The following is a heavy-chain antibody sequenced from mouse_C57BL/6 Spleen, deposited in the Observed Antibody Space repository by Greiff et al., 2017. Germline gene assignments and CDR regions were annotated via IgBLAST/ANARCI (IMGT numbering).Heavy chain of an antibody. CDR1: GFTFSSYA. D-gene: IGHD4-1*01. J-gene: IGHJ3*01. Sequence: EVKLQESGGGLVKPGGSLKLSCAASGFTFSSYAMSWVRQTPEKRLEWVATISDGGSYTYYPDNVKGRFTISRDNAKNNLYLQMSHLKSEDTAMYYCAREDWGFAYWGQGTLVTVSA. V-gene: IGHV5-4*01. CDR2: ISDGGSYT. CDR3: AREDWGFAY.